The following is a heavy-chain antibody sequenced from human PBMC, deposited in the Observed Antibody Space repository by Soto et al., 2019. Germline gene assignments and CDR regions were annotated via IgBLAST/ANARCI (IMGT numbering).Heavy chain of an antibody. V-gene: IGHV3-23*01. J-gene: IGHJ4*02. D-gene: IGHD5-12*01. CDR3: AKGVEGYVVSSFDS. CDR2: ITSSGSST. CDR1: GFIFSDYA. Sequence: EVQLLESGGGGVQPGGSLRLSCAASGFIFSDYAMTWVRQTPGKGLEWVSAITSSGSSTYFADSLKGRITISRDNSKTTLSLQMDSLRVEDTAIYYCAKGVEGYVVSSFDSWGQGALVTVSS.